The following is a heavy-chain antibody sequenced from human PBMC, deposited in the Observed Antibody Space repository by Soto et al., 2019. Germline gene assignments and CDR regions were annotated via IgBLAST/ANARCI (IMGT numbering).Heavy chain of an antibody. D-gene: IGHD1-26*01. CDR3: ARRAWHSYYAIDV. J-gene: IGHJ6*02. CDR2: IAYDGSEK. CDR1: GFKFTDFA. Sequence: GQLVESGGGEVQPGRSLRLSCAASGFKFTDFALHWVRQAPGKGLEWVAIIAYDGSEKHYADSVKGRFAISRDNPKKTLYLEMNSLRPEDTAVYFCARRAWHSYYAIDVWGQGTTVTVFS. V-gene: IGHV3-30*09.